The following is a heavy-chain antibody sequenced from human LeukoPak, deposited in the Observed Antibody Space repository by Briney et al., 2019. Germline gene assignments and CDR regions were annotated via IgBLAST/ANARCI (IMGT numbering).Heavy chain of an antibody. Sequence: SEPLSLPCTVSGGSISSYYWSWIRQPPGKGLEWIGYIYYSGSTNYNPSLKSRVTISVDTSKNQFSLKLSSVTAADTAVYYCARHFGDYWGQGTLVTVSS. V-gene: IGHV4-59*08. J-gene: IGHJ4*02. D-gene: IGHD3-10*01. CDR1: GGSISSYY. CDR2: IYYSGST. CDR3: ARHFGDY.